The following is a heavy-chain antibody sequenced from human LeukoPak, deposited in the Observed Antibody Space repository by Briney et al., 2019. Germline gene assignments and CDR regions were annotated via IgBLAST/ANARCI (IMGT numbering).Heavy chain of an antibody. D-gene: IGHD6-13*01. V-gene: IGHV3-74*01. CDR1: GFTFSTYW. CDR2: INSDGTST. J-gene: IGHJ4*02. CDR3: VRQQLVHIDY. Sequence: GGSLRLSCAASGFTFSTYWMHWVRQAPGKGLVWVSRINSDGTSTSYADSVRGRFTISRDNAKNTLFLQMNSLRAEDTAVYYCVRQQLVHIDYWGQGSLVTVSS.